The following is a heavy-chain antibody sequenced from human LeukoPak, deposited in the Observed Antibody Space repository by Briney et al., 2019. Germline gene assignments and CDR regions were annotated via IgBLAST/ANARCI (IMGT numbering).Heavy chain of an antibody. CDR1: GGSISRYY. CDR2: VYYSGST. D-gene: IGHD6-13*01. Sequence: SETLSLTCTVSGGSISRYYWSWIRQPPGKGLEWIGYVYYSGSTNYNPSLKSRVTISVDTSKNQFSLKLSSVTAADTAVYFCARQRSSTWSLGYWGQGTLVTVSS. CDR3: ARQRSSTWSLGY. J-gene: IGHJ4*02. V-gene: IGHV4-59*08.